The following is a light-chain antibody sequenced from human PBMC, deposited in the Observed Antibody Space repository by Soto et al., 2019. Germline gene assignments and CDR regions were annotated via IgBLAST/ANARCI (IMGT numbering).Light chain of an antibody. CDR2: GAS. CDR1: QSVSSN. V-gene: IGKV3-15*01. Sequence: EIVMTQSPATLSVSPGERATLSCRASQSVSSNLAWYQQKPGQAPRLLIYGASTRATGIPARFSGSGSGTEFTLTISSLQSEDLSVYYCQQYNNWPPVTFGQGTKLEIK. CDR3: QQYNNWPPVT. J-gene: IGKJ2*01.